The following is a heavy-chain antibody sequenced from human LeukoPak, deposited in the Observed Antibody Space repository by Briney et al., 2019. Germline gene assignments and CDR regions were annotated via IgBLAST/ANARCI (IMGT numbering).Heavy chain of an antibody. J-gene: IGHJ4*02. CDR2: ISYDGSNK. CDR1: GFTFSSYA. V-gene: IGHV3-30-3*01. Sequence: GGSLRLSCAASGFTFSSYAMHWVRQAPGKGLEWVAVISYDGSNKYYADSVKGRFTISRDNSKNTLYLQMNSLRAEDTAVYYCALSPPDVLGYGSDYFDYWGQGTLVTVFS. CDR3: ALSPPDVLGYGSDYFDY. D-gene: IGHD3-16*01.